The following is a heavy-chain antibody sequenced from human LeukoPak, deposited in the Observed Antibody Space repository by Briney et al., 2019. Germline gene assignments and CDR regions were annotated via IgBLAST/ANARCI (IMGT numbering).Heavy chain of an antibody. Sequence: SETLSLTCTVSGYSISSGYYWGWIRQPPGKGLEWIGSIYHSGSAYYNPSLKSRVTISVDTSKNHFSLKLSSVTVAGTAVYYCARSIYCTNGVCQHWYFDLWGRGTLVTVSS. CDR3: ARSIYCTNGVCQHWYFDL. J-gene: IGHJ2*01. V-gene: IGHV4-38-2*02. CDR2: IYHSGSA. D-gene: IGHD2-8*01. CDR1: GYSISSGYY.